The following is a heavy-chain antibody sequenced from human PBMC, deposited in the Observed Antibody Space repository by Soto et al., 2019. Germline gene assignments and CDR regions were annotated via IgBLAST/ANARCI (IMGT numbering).Heavy chain of an antibody. CDR2: ISSSSSYI. CDR1: GFTFSSYS. V-gene: IGHV3-21*01. Sequence: EVQLVESGGGLVKPGGSLRLSCAASGFTFSSYSMNWVRQAPGKGLEWVSSISSSSSYIYYAASVKGRFTISRDNAKNSLYLQMNSLRAEDTAVYYCARGGDWGYAFDIWGQGTMVTVSS. J-gene: IGHJ3*02. D-gene: IGHD7-27*01. CDR3: ARGGDWGYAFDI.